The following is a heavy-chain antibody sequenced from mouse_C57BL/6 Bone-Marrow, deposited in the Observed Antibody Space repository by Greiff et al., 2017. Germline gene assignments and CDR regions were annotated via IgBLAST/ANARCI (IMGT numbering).Heavy chain of an antibody. CDR1: GFTFSDYY. V-gene: IGHV5-12*01. CDR2: ISNGGGST. J-gene: IGHJ2*01. CDR3: ARVRGLFDY. D-gene: IGHD3-3*01. Sequence: EVKLVESGGGLVQPGGSLKLSCAASGFTFSDYYMYWVRQTPEKRLEWVAYISNGGGSTYYPDTVKGRFTISRDNAKNNLYLQMSHLKSEDTAMYYCARVRGLFDYWGQGTTLTVSS.